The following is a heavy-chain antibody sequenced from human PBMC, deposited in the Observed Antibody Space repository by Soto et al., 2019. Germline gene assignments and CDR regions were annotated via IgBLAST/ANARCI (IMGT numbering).Heavy chain of an antibody. CDR1: GFPFSTYA. Sequence: GGSLRLSCAASGFPFSTYAMSWVRQAPGKGLEWVSTISGSGGSTYSADSVKGRFTISRDSSKNTLYLQMNSLRAEDTAVYYCAKDRYCSSTSCYAGLDYWGQGTLVTVSS. D-gene: IGHD2-2*01. V-gene: IGHV3-23*01. CDR2: ISGSGGST. J-gene: IGHJ4*02. CDR3: AKDRYCSSTSCYAGLDY.